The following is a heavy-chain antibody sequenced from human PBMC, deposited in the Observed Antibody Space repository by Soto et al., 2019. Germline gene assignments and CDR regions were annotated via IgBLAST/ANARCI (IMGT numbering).Heavy chain of an antibody. V-gene: IGHV4-31*03. J-gene: IGHJ3*02. D-gene: IGHD2-2*01. CDR1: GGSISSGGYY. CDR2: IYYSGST. Sequence: SETLSLTCTVSGGSISSGGYYWSWIRQHPGKGLEWIGYIYYSGSTYYNPSLKSRVTISVDTSKNQFSLKLSSVTAADTAVYYCARRGYCSSTSCHGDAFDIWGQGTMVTVSS. CDR3: ARRGYCSSTSCHGDAFDI.